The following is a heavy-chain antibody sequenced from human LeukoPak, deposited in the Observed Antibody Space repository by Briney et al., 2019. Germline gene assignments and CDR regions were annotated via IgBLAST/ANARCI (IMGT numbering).Heavy chain of an antibody. CDR3: ARHPIVVVTEDAFYL. D-gene: IGHD3-22*01. V-gene: IGHV5-51*01. CDR2: IYPGDSDT. J-gene: IGHJ3*01. CDR1: GYSFTSYW. Sequence: GESLKISCKGSGYSFTSYWIGWVRQMPGKGLEWMGIIYPGDSDTRYSPSFQGQVTISADKSISTAYLQWSSLKASDTAMYYCARHPIVVVTEDAFYLWGQGTMVTVSS.